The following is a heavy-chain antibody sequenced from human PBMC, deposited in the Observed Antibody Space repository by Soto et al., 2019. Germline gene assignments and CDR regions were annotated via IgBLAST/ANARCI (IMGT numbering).Heavy chain of an antibody. Sequence: PVGSLRLSCTASGFTFSSYAMSWVRQAPGKGLEWVSAISGGGGSTYYADSVKGRFTISRDNSKNTLYLQMNSLRAEDTAVYYCAKGAAAGFYYYYGMDVWGQGTTVTVSS. J-gene: IGHJ6*02. CDR2: ISGGGGST. CDR3: AKGAAAGFYYYYGMDV. D-gene: IGHD6-13*01. V-gene: IGHV3-23*01. CDR1: GFTFSSYA.